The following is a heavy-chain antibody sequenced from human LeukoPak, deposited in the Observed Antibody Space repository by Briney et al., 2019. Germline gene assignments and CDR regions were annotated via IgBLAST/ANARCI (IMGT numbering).Heavy chain of an antibody. CDR3: ARHGFVDDAFDF. D-gene: IGHD2-2*03. CDR2: IYYSGST. CDR1: GGSISSYY. Sequence: PSETLSLTCTVSGGSISSYYWSWIRQPPGKGLEWIGYIYYSGSTNYNPSLKSRVTISVDTSKNQFSLKLSSVTAADTAVYYCARHGFVDDAFDFWGQGTMVTVSS. V-gene: IGHV4-59*08. J-gene: IGHJ3*01.